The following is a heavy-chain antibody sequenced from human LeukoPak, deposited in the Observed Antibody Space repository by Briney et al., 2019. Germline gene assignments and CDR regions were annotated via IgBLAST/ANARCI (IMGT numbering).Heavy chain of an antibody. CDR1: GFTFSTYA. CDR3: AKEWALYGDYYFDY. D-gene: IGHD4-17*01. Sequence: PGGSLRLSCAASGFTFSTYAMTWLRQAPGKGLEWVSALNYNGGNTYYADSVKGRFTISRDNSKNTLYLQMNSLRAEDTAVYYCAKEWALYGDYYFDYWGQGTLATVSS. V-gene: IGHV3-23*01. J-gene: IGHJ4*02. CDR2: LNYNGGNT.